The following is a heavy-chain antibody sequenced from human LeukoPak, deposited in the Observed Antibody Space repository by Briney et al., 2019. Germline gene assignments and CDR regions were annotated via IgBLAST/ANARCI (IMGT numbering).Heavy chain of an antibody. Sequence: GGSLRLSCAASGFSFSRSSMGWVRQAPGKGLEWVSSITASSTYIYYADSVKGRFPISRDNVEKSVYLQMKSLRAEDTAVYYCAREYYYDENAGNYWGQGTLVAVSS. V-gene: IGHV3-21*01. D-gene: IGHD3-22*01. CDR2: ITASSTYI. J-gene: IGHJ4*02. CDR1: GFSFSRSS. CDR3: AREYYYDENAGNY.